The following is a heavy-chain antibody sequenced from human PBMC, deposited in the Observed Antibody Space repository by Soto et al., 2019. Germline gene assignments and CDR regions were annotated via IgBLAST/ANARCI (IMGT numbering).Heavy chain of an antibody. CDR1: GGTFSSYA. V-gene: IGHV1-69*13. CDR2: IIPIFGTA. J-gene: IGHJ6*02. D-gene: IGHD2-2*02. Sequence: GASVKVACKASGGTFSSYAISWVRQAPGQGLEWMGGIIPIFGTANYAQKFQGRVTITADESTSTAYMELSSLRSEDTAVYYCARGGRYCSSTSCYNYYYYGMDVWGQGTTVTVSS. CDR3: ARGGRYCSSTSCYNYYYYGMDV.